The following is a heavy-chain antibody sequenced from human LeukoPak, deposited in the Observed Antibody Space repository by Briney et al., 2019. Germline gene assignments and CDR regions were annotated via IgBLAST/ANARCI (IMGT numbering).Heavy chain of an antibody. V-gene: IGHV4-59*01. Sequence: SETLSLTCTVSGGSISDYYWNWIRQSPGKGLEWIGYIYYSGSTKYNLSLKSRVTISVDTSKNQFSLKLSSVTAADTAVYYCARAGAYGDYVMYYWGQGTPVTVSS. J-gene: IGHJ4*02. D-gene: IGHD4-17*01. CDR2: IYYSGST. CDR1: GGSISDYY. CDR3: ARAGAYGDYVMYY.